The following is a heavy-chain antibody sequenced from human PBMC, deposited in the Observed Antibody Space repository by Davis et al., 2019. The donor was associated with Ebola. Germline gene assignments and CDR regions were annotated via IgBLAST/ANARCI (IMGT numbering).Heavy chain of an antibody. CDR1: GFTFSSYG. CDR3: ARDWASGYSSSWAYFDS. Sequence: GESLKISCAASGFTFSSYGMNWVRQAPGKGLEWVAVISYDGSSKYYADSVKGRFTISRDNSKNTLDLQMNSLRPEDTAVYYCARDWASGYSSSWAYFDSWGQGAPVTVSS. CDR2: ISYDGSSK. V-gene: IGHV3-30*03. J-gene: IGHJ4*02. D-gene: IGHD6-13*01.